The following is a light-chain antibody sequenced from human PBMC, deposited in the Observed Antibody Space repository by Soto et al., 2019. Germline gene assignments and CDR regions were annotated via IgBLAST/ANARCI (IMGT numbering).Light chain of an antibody. V-gene: IGKV1-39*01. J-gene: IGKJ1*01. CDR2: STF. CDR3: QHTHISPGT. Sequence: DIQLTQSPSSLSASVGDRVTITCRASQSFGNSLNWYQQKPGKAPRLLVYSTFTLQSGVPSRFSGRVSGTDFTLTISSLQPEDFATYYCQHTHISPGTFGQGTKVEVK. CDR1: QSFGNS.